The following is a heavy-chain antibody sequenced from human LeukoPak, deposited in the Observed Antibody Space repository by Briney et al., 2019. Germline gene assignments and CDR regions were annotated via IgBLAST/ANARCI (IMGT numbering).Heavy chain of an antibody. CDR3: ATEHRHCASTSCYGGY. D-gene: IGHD2-2*01. CDR1: GFTFVGHY. J-gene: IGHJ4*02. Sequence: GASVKVSCKTSGFTFVGHYMHWVRQAPGQGLEWMGWINPNSGGTNYAQRFQGRVTMTRDTSISTAYMELSNLRSDDTAVYYCATEHRHCASTSCYGGYWGQGTLVTVSS. V-gene: IGHV1-2*02. CDR2: INPNSGGT.